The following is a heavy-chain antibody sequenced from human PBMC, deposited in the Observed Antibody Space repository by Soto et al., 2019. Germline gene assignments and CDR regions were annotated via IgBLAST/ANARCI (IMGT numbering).Heavy chain of an antibody. J-gene: IGHJ4*02. V-gene: IGHV3-30-3*01. CDR1: GFTFSSYA. Sequence: QVQLVESGGGVVQPGRSLRLSCAASGFTFSSYAMHLVRQAPGKGLGWVAVISYDGSKKYYADSVKGRFTISRDNSKNRLYLQMNGLRAEDTAVYYCARDLVVVVVGATAYWGQGTLVTVSS. CDR2: ISYDGSKK. CDR3: ARDLVVVVVGATAY. D-gene: IGHD2-15*01.